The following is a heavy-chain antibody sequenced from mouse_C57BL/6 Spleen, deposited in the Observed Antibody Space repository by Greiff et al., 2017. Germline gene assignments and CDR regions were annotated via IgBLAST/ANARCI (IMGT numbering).Heavy chain of an antibody. CDR1: GFSLTSYG. CDR2: IWSGGST. J-gene: IGHJ4*01. Sequence: VMLVESGPGLVQPSQSLSITCTVSGFSLTSYGVHWVRQSPGKGLEWRGVIWSGGSTDYNAAFISRLSISKDNSKSQVFFKMNSLQADDTAIYYCARTGYDGYYGDYAMDYWGQGTSVTVSS. V-gene: IGHV2-2*01. CDR3: ARTGYDGYYGDYAMDY. D-gene: IGHD2-3*01.